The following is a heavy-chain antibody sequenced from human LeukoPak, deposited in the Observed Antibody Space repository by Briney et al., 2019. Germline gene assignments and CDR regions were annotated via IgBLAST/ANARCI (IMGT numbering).Heavy chain of an antibody. J-gene: IGHJ4*02. CDR1: GFTFSDYG. CDR2: ISYDGNNK. Sequence: GRSLRLSCTASGFTFSDYGMHWVRQAPGKGLEWVALISYDGNNKYYADSVKGRFTISRDNSKNRLYLQMDSLRAEETAVYSCASLPPDIVVVPAARLDYWGQGTLVTVSS. CDR3: ASLPPDIVVVPAARLDY. D-gene: IGHD2-2*01. V-gene: IGHV3-30*19.